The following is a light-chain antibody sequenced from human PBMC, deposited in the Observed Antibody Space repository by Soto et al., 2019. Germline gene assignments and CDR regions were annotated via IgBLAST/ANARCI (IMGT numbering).Light chain of an antibody. CDR3: QQRYRWPET. CDR2: NAS. J-gene: IGKJ1*01. CDR1: QSVTNF. Sequence: EIVLTQSPGTLSLSPGERATLSCRASQSVTNFLAWYQQKPGQSPSLPIYNASHRATGIPARFSGSGSGTDFTLTISSLEPEDFAVYYCQQRYRWPETFGQGTKVEIK. V-gene: IGKV3-11*01.